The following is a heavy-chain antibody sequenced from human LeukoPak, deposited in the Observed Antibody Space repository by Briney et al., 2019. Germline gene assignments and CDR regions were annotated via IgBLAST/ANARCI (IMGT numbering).Heavy chain of an antibody. J-gene: IGHJ4*02. V-gene: IGHV3-23*01. D-gene: IGHD6-19*01. CDR2: ISDSSGTIT. CDR3: APLGIAVY. Sequence: GGSLRLSCAASGFTFSRYGMTWVRQAPGKGLEWVSAISDSSGTITYYADFVKGRFTISRDNSKNTLYLQMNSLRVEDTATYYCAPLGIAVYWGQGTLVTVSS. CDR1: GFTFSRYG.